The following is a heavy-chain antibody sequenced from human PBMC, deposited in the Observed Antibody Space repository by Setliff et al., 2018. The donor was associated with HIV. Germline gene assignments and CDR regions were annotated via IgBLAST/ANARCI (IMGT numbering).Heavy chain of an antibody. CDR1: GFTFSDYW. V-gene: IGHV3-74*01. Sequence: SLKISCAASGFTFSDYWMHWVRQVPGKGLVYVSRINPDGSTTTYADSVKGRFTISRDNAKNTLYLQMNSLRGEDTAVYFCARAIRNGNSLINWFDPWGQGTLVTVSS. D-gene: IGHD2-8*01. J-gene: IGHJ5*02. CDR3: ARAIRNGNSLINWFDP. CDR2: INPDGSTT.